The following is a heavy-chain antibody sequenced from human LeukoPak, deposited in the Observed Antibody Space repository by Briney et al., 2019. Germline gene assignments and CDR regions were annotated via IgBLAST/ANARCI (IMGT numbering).Heavy chain of an antibody. J-gene: IGHJ3*02. Sequence: GGSLRLSCAASGFTFSSYGMHWVRQAPGKGLEWVAVISYDGSNKYYTDSVKGRFTISRDNSKNTLYLQMNSLRAEDTAVYYCARDRAPEAFDIWGQGAMVTVAS. V-gene: IGHV3-30*03. D-gene: IGHD1-14*01. CDR1: GFTFSSYG. CDR3: ARDRAPEAFDI. CDR2: ISYDGSNK.